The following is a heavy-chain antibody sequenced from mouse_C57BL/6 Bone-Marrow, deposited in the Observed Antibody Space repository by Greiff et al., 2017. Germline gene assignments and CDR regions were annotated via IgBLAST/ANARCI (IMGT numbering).Heavy chain of an antibody. Sequence: EVKLVESGEGLAKPGGSLKLSCAASGFTFSSYAMSWVRQTPEKRLEWVAYISSGGDYIYYADTVKGRFTISRDNARNTLYLQMSSLKSEDTAMDYCTRGRGITAFYYYAMDYWGQGTSVTVSS. CDR2: ISSGGDYI. D-gene: IGHD2-4*01. V-gene: IGHV5-9-1*02. J-gene: IGHJ4*01. CDR3: TRGRGITAFYYYAMDY. CDR1: GFTFSSYA.